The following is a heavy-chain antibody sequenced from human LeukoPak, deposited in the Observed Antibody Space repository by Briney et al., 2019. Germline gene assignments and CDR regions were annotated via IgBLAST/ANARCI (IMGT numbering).Heavy chain of an antibody. J-gene: IGHJ3*02. D-gene: IGHD3/OR15-3a*01. CDR1: RFNFSLYW. Sequence: GGSLRLSCAASRFNFSLYWVHWDRQSPGKGLLSFSRINSDGSGTYYADSAKCPFTTYRDNAKNAQHLQMNSLTAEDTAVYYCVLDLFSSFAFDIWGQGTMVTVSS. CDR3: VLDLFSSFAFDI. V-gene: IGHV3-74*01. CDR2: INSDGSGT.